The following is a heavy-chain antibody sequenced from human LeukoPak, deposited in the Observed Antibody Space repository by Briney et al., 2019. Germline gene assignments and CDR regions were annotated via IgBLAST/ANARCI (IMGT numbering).Heavy chain of an antibody. CDR2: VIPTLGIA. Sequence: SVKVSCKASGGTFSSYAISWVRQAAGQGLEWVGRVIPTLGIANYAQSFQGRVTITADKSTGTAYMQLSSLRSEDTAVYYCAREYGGGYSYGYYYWGQGTLVSVSS. V-gene: IGHV1-69*04. CDR3: AREYGGGYSYGYYY. J-gene: IGHJ4*02. CDR1: GGTFSSYA. D-gene: IGHD5-18*01.